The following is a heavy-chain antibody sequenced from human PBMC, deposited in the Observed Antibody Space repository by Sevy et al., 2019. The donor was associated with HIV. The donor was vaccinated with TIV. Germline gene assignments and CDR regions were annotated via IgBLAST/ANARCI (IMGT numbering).Heavy chain of an antibody. CDR2: IWSDGASQ. J-gene: IGHJ4*02. CDR1: GFTFSNYA. D-gene: IGHD3-22*01. CDR3: ARGGYYYDNAAYYALDS. V-gene: IGHV3-33*01. Sequence: GGSLRLSCAATGFTFSNYAMHWVRQAPGKGLEWVAIIWSDGASQYHGDSVKGRFTISGDNSKNTLYLQMNNVRVEDTAVYYCARGGYYYDNAAYYALDSWGQGTLVTVSS.